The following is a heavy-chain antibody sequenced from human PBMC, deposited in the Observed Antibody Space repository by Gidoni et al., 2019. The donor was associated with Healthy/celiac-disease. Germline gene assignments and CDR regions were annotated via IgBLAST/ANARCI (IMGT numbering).Heavy chain of an antibody. CDR3: ARVPRTGVVDY. Sequence: EVQLVESGGGLVQPGGSLRLSCAASGFTFSSYSMNWVRQAPGKGLEWVSYISSSSSTIYYADSVKGRFTISRDNAKNSLYLQMNSLRAEDTAVYYCARVPRTGVVDYWGQGTLVTVSS. J-gene: IGHJ4*02. CDR1: GFTFSSYS. D-gene: IGHD2-15*01. V-gene: IGHV3-48*01. CDR2: ISSSSSTI.